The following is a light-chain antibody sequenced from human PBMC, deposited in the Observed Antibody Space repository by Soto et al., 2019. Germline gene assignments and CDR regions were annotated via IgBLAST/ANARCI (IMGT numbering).Light chain of an antibody. V-gene: IGLV1-44*01. J-gene: IGLJ2*01. CDR2: GNN. Sequence: QSVLTQPPSASGTPGQRVTISCSGGRSNIGRNTVNWYQQLPGTAPKLLIYGNNQRPSGVPDRFSGSKSGTSASLAVSGLQSEDEADYYCAAWDDSLNGPVFGGGTKLTVL. CDR1: RSNIGRNT. CDR3: AAWDDSLNGPV.